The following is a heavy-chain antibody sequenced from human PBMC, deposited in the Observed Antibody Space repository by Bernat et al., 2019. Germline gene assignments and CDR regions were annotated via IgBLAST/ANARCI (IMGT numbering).Heavy chain of an antibody. J-gene: IGHJ6*03. CDR1: GYTFTSYA. V-gene: IGHV1-3*01. Sequence: QVQLVQSGAEGKKPGASVKVSCKASGYTFTSYAMHWVRQAPGQRLEWMGWINAGNGNTKYSQKFQGRVTITRDTSASTAYMELSSLRSEDTAVYYCASRYCSSTSCHYYYYMDVWGKGTLVTVSS. D-gene: IGHD2-2*01. CDR3: ASRYCSSTSCHYYYYMDV. CDR2: INAGNGNT.